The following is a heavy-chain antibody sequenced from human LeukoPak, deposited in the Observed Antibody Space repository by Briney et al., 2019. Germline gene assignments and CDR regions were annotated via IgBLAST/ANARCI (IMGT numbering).Heavy chain of an antibody. CDR1: GFTFDDYG. J-gene: IGHJ5*02. CDR2: INWNGGST. V-gene: IGHV3-20*01. D-gene: IGHD3-3*01. CDR3: ARVSPTSYDFWSGYPSRYNWFDP. Sequence: PGGSLRLSCAASGFTFDDYGMSWVRQAPGKGLEWVSGINWNGGSTGYADSVKGRFIISRDNAKNSLYLQMNSLRAEDTALYHCARVSPTSYDFWSGYPSRYNWFDPWGQGTLVTVSS.